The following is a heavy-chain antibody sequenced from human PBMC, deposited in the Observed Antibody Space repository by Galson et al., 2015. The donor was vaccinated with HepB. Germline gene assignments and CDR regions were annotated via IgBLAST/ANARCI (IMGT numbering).Heavy chain of an antibody. V-gene: IGHV3-30*04. J-gene: IGHJ4*02. CDR1: GFTFSSYT. D-gene: IGHD1-26*01. Sequence: SLRLSCAASGFTFSSYTIHWVRQAPGKGLEWVAVISDDGSNKYYADSVKGRFTISRDNSKNTLYLQMNSLRAEDTAVYYCARQGGGRACDYWGQGTLVTVSS. CDR2: ISDDGSNK. CDR3: ARQGGGRACDY.